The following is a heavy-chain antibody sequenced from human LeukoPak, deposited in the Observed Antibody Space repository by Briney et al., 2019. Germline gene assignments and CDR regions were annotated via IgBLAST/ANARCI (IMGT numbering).Heavy chain of an antibody. V-gene: IGHV3-48*04. CDR1: GCTFSDHS. Sequence: GGSLRLSCTASGCTFSDHSMNWVRQAPGKGLEWVSYISRTSSARYYADSVKGRFSISRDNAKNSLYLQMNSLRGEDTAVYYCASGAYGGHDPTSPLGDWGQGTLVTVSS. D-gene: IGHD5-12*01. CDR3: ASGAYGGHDPTSPLGD. CDR2: ISRTSSAR. J-gene: IGHJ4*02.